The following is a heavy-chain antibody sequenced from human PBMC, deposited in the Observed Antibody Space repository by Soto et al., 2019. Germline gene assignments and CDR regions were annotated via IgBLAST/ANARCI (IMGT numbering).Heavy chain of an antibody. CDR3: ARDSGYCSGGSCKFDY. CDR2: ISAYNGNT. V-gene: IGHV1-18*01. D-gene: IGHD2-15*01. Sequence: GASVKVSCKASGYTFTSYGISWLRQAPGQGLEWMGWISAYNGNTNYAQKLQGRVTMTTDTSTSTAYMELRSLRSDDTAVYYCARDSGYCSGGSCKFDYWGQGTLVTVSS. J-gene: IGHJ4*02. CDR1: GYTFTSYG.